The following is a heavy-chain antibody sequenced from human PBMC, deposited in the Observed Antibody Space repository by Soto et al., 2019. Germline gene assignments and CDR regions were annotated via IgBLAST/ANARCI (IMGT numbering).Heavy chain of an antibody. V-gene: IGHV3-11*01. D-gene: IGHD3-3*01. CDR2: ISSSGSTI. CDR3: ARDARYYDFWSGFNWFDP. CDR1: GFTFSDYY. Sequence: GGSLRLSCAASGFTFSDYYMSWIRQAPGEGLEWVSYISSSGSTIYYADSVKGRFTISRDNAKNSLYLQMNSLRAEDTAVYYCARDARYYDFWSGFNWFDPWGQGTLVTAPQ. J-gene: IGHJ5*02.